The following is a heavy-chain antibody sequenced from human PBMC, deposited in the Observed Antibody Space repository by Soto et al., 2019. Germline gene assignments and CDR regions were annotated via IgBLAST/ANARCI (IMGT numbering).Heavy chain of an antibody. CDR3: ARASGSRGGYIPRLDLDY. Sequence: SQTLSLTCAISGDSVSSNSAAWNWIRQSPSRGLEWLGRTYYRSKWYNDYAVSVKSRITINPDTSKNQFSLQPNSVTPEDTAVYYCARASGSRGGYIPRLDLDYWGQVTLVTVSS. D-gene: IGHD3-10*01. J-gene: IGHJ4*02. CDR2: TYYRSKWYN. V-gene: IGHV6-1*01. CDR1: GDSVSSNSAA.